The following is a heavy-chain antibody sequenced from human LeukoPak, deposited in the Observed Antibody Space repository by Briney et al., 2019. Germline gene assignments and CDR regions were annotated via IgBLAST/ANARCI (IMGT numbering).Heavy chain of an antibody. D-gene: IGHD6-13*01. CDR2: IYYSGST. CDR1: GGSISSGGYY. J-gene: IGHJ4*02. CDR3: ARGDRAAEEEEGHYFDY. Sequence: SQTLSLTCTVSGGSISSGGYYWSWIRQHPGKCLEWIGYIYYSGSTYYNPSLKSRVTISVDTSKNQFSLKLSSVTAADTAVYYCARGDRAAEEEEGHYFDYWGQGTLVTVSS. V-gene: IGHV4-31*03.